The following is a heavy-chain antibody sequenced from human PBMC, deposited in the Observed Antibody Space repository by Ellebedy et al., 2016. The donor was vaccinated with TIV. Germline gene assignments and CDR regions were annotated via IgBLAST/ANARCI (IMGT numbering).Heavy chain of an antibody. CDR2: INPSGGST. CDR1: GYTFTSYY. V-gene: IGHV1-46*03. J-gene: IGHJ3*02. Sequence: ASVQVSCKASGYTFTSYYMHWVRQAPGQGLDWLGIINPSGGSTSYAQKFQGRGTMPRDTSTRTVYMELSSLGSEDTAVYCCARHDSSGYDAFDIWGQGTMVTVSS. CDR3: ARHDSSGYDAFDI. D-gene: IGHD3-22*01.